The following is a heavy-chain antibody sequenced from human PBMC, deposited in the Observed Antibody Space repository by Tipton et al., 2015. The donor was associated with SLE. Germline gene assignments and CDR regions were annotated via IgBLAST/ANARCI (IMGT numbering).Heavy chain of an antibody. CDR2: IKEDGGEK. D-gene: IGHD3-16*02. CDR1: GFTFSNYW. V-gene: IGHV3-7*01. CDR3: ARDRHYDYIWGSYRFDY. J-gene: IGHJ4*02. Sequence: SLRLSCAASGFTFSNYWMTWIRQTPEKGLEWVANIKEDGGEKYYVDSVKGRFTISRDNAKNSLYLQMNSLRAEDTAVYYCARDRHYDYIWGSYRFDYWGQGTLVTVSS.